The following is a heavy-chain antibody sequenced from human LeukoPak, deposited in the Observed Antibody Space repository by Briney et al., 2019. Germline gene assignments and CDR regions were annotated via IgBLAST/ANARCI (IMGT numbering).Heavy chain of an antibody. J-gene: IGHJ5*02. Sequence: SETLSLTCTVSGGSISSYYWSWIRQPPGRGLEWIGYIYYSGSTNYNPSLKGRVTISIDTSKTQFSLKLSSVTAADTAVYYCARERSYYGSGSSGRGNWFDPWGQGTLVTVSS. CDR1: GGSISSYY. CDR2: IYYSGST. D-gene: IGHD3-10*01. V-gene: IGHV4-59*01. CDR3: ARERSYYGSGSSGRGNWFDP.